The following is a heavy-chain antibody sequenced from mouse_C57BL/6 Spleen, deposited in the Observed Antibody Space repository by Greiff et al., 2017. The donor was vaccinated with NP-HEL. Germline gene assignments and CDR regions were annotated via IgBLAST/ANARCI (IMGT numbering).Heavy chain of an antibody. D-gene: IGHD2-3*01. CDR2: INYDGSST. CDR3: ARDIGYYPYFDY. J-gene: IGHJ2*01. V-gene: IGHV5-16*01. CDR1: GFTFSDYY. Sequence: DVQLVESEGGLVQPGSSMKLSCTASGFTFSDYYMAWVRQVPEKGLEWVANINYDGSSTYYLDSLKSRFIISRDNAKNILYLQMSSLKSEDTATYYCARDIGYYPYFDYWGQGTTLTVSS.